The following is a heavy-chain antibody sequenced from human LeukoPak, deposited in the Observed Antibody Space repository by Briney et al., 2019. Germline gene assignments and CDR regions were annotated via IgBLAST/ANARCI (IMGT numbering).Heavy chain of an antibody. D-gene: IGHD5-18*01. V-gene: IGHV3-33*01. CDR1: GFTFSSYS. Sequence: PGGSLRLSCAASGFTFSSYSMHWVRQAPGKGLEWVAVIWYDGSNKYYADSVKGRFTISRDNSKNTLYLQMNSLRAEDTAGYYCARERGPSVDTAMVSYYYYGMDVWGQGTTVTVSS. CDR3: ARERGPSVDTAMVSYYYYGMDV. J-gene: IGHJ6*02. CDR2: IWYDGSNK.